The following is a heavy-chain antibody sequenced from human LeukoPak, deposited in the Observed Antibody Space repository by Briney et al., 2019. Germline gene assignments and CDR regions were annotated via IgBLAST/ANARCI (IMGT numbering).Heavy chain of an antibody. V-gene: IGHV3-33*01. J-gene: IGHJ4*02. CDR2: IWYDGGNK. CDR1: GFTFSSYG. Sequence: GGSLRLSCAASGFTFSSYGMHWVRQAPGKGLEWVAVIWYDGGNKYYADSVKGRFTISRDNSKNTLYLQMNSLRAEDTAVYYCARAGVAAAGTRTPYYFDYWGQGTLVTVSS. CDR3: ARAGVAAAGTRTPYYFDY. D-gene: IGHD6-13*01.